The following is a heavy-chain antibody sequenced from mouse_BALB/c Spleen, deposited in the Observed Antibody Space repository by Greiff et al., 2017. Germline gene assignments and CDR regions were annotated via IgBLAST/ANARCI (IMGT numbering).Heavy chain of an antibody. Sequence: EVKVEESGGGLVQPGGSLKLSCAASGFTFSSYTMSWVRQTPEKRLEWVAYISNGGGSTYYPDTVKGRFTISRDNAKNTLYLQMSSLKSEDTAMYYCARSTMITTGFDYWGQGTTLTVSS. CDR3: ARSTMITTGFDY. CDR1: GFTFSSYT. V-gene: IGHV5-12-2*01. J-gene: IGHJ2*01. D-gene: IGHD2-4*01. CDR2: ISNGGGST.